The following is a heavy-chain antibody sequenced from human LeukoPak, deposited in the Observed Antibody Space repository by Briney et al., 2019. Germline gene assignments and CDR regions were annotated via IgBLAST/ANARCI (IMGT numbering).Heavy chain of an antibody. CDR1: GFTFSSYT. CDR3: ARFGYSSSWSFNDY. J-gene: IGHJ4*02. Sequence: GGSLRLSCAASGFTFSSYTMHWVRQAPGKGLEYVSAISGIGGSTYYANSVKGRFTISRDNSKNTLYLQMGSLRAEDMAVYYCARFGYSSSWSFNDYWGQGTLVTVSS. V-gene: IGHV3-64*01. CDR2: ISGIGGST. D-gene: IGHD6-13*01.